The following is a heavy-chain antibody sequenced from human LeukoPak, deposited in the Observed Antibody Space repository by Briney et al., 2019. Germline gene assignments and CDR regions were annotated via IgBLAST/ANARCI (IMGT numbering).Heavy chain of an antibody. D-gene: IGHD2-2*01. Sequence: GASVKVSCKASGYTFTDFYLHWVRRAPGQGLEWMGWINPNSGGTNSAQKFQGRVTMTRDTSISTAYMELSRLRSDDTAIYYCARVPRRYCSSTSCYPRERSFFDSWGQGTLVSVSS. V-gene: IGHV1-2*02. CDR2: INPNSGGT. J-gene: IGHJ4*02. CDR3: ARVPRRYCSSTSCYPRERSFFDS. CDR1: GYTFTDFY.